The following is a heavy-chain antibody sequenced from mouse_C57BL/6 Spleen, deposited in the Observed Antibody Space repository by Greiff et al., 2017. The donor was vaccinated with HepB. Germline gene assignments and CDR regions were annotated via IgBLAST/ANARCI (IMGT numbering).Heavy chain of an antibody. D-gene: IGHD1-1*01. V-gene: IGHV1-82*01. J-gene: IGHJ3*01. CDR1: GYAFSSSW. CDR3: AEGRGSGSRLFAD. Sequence: VQLQQSGPELVKPGASVKISCKASGYAFSSSWMNWVKRRPGKGLEWIGRIYPGDGDTNYNGKFKGKATLTADKSTSTAYMQLSSLTSEDSAVYLGAEGRGSGSRLFADWGKGTLVTVSA. CDR2: IYPGDGDT.